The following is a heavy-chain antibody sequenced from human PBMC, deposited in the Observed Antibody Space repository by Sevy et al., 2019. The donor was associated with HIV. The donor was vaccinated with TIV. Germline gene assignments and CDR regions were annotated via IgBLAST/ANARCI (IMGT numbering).Heavy chain of an antibody. J-gene: IGHJ4*02. CDR2: IYWDDDK. V-gene: IGHV2-5*02. Sequence: SGPTLVKPTQTLTLTCTFSGFSLSTSGVGVGWIRQPPGKALEWLAVIYWDDDKRYSPSLKSRLTITKDTSKNQVVLTMTNMDPVDTATYYCAHTVWNHSSWSGEYFDYWGPGTLVTVSS. CDR1: GFSLSTSGVG. CDR3: AHTVWNHSSWSGEYFDY. D-gene: IGHD6-13*01.